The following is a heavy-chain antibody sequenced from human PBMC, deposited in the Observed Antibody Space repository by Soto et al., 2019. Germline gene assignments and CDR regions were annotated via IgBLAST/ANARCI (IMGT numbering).Heavy chain of an antibody. CDR1: GGTFSSYT. CDR2: IIPILGIA. D-gene: IGHD5-18*01. V-gene: IGHV1-69*02. Sequence: QVQLVQSGAEVKKPGSSVKVSCKASGGTFSSYTISWVRQAPGQGLEWMGRIIPILGIANYAQKFQGRVTITAGKSTSTAYMELSSRRSEDTAVYYCAREGGVYTAMVGTIDYWGQGTLVTVSS. CDR3: AREGGVYTAMVGTIDY. J-gene: IGHJ4*02.